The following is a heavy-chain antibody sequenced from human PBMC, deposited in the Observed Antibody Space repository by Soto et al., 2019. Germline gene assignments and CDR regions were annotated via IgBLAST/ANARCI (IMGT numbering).Heavy chain of an antibody. J-gene: IGHJ5*02. D-gene: IGHD5-12*01. CDR1: GGSISSGGYY. CDR2: IYYSGST. V-gene: IGHV4-31*03. Sequence: KPSETLSLTCTVSGGSISSGGYYWSWIRQHPGKGLEWIGYIYYSGSTYYNPSLKSRVTISVDTSKNQFSLKLSSVTAADTAVYYCARDQVRYSGYPGEYSWFDPWGQGTLVTSPQ. CDR3: ARDQVRYSGYPGEYSWFDP.